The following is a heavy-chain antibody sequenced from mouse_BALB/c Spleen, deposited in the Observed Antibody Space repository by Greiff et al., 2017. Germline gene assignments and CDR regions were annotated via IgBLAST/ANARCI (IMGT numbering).Heavy chain of an antibody. CDR2: IDPANGNT. Sequence: VHVKQSGAELVKPGASVKLSCTASGFNFKDTYMHWVKQRPEQGLEWIGRIDPANGNTKYDPKFQGKATITADTSSNTAYLQLSSLTSEDTAVYYCARAGDDYDEDYWGQGTTLTVSS. CDR1: GFNFKDTY. V-gene: IGHV14-3*02. J-gene: IGHJ2*01. D-gene: IGHD2-4*01. CDR3: ARAGDDYDEDY.